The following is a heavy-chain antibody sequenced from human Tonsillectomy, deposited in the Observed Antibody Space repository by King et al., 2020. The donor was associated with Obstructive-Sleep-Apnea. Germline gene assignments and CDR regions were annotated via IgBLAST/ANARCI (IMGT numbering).Heavy chain of an antibody. CDR1: GFTFNDYA. CDR2: ISWNSGRI. V-gene: IGHV3-9*01. CDR3: AKDNRGVYYDHLDI. D-gene: IGHD3-3*01. J-gene: IGHJ3*02. Sequence: VQLVESGGGLVQPGRSLRLSCAASGFTFNDYAMHWVRQAPGKGLEWVSGISWNSGRIDYAESVKGRFTISRVNAKKALYLQMNSLRAEDTALYYCAKDNRGVYYDHLDIWGQGTMVTVSS.